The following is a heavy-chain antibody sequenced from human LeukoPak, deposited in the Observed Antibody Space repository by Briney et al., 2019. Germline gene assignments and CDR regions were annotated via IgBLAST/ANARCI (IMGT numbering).Heavy chain of an antibody. CDR1: GFTFSSYT. Sequence: PGGSLRLSCAASGFTFSSYTMSWVRQAPGKGLEWVSTITTSDGNTYYADSVKGRFTISRDNSKNTLYLQMNSLRAEDTAVYYCAKDYQTGSDYWGQGTLVTVSS. CDR3: AKDYQTGSDY. J-gene: IGHJ4*02. V-gene: IGHV3-23*01. CDR2: ITTSDGNT. D-gene: IGHD1-1*01.